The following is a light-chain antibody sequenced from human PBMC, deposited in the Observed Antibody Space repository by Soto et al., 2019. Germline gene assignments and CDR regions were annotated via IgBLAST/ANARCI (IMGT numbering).Light chain of an antibody. CDR2: KAS. V-gene: IGKV1-5*03. CDR3: QQYNSYPWT. Sequence: DIQMTQSPSTLSASVGDRVTLTCRASQSISSWLAWYQQKPGKAPNLLIYKASSLESGVPSRFSGSGSGTEFTLTISSLRPDDFATYYCQQYNSYPWTYGQGTNVDIK. CDR1: QSISSW. J-gene: IGKJ1*01.